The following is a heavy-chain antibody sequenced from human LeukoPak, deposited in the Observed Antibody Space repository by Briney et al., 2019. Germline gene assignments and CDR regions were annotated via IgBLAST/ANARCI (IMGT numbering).Heavy chain of an antibody. D-gene: IGHD4-11*01. J-gene: IGHJ6*02. V-gene: IGHV3-7*01. CDR2: IKQDGSEK. CDR1: GFTFNNYW. CDR3: ARDRRPSIYGGLDV. Sequence: GGSLRLSCAASGFTFNNYWMSWVRQAPGKGLERVANIKQDGSEKYYVDSVKGRFTISRDNAKNSLDLQMNNLRVEDTAVYYCARDRRPSIYGGLDVWGQGTTVTVSS.